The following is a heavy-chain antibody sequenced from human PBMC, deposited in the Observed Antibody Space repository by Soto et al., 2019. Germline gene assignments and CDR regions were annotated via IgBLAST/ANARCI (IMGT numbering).Heavy chain of an antibody. CDR2: IRSKTNNYAT. V-gene: IGHV3-73*01. CDR1: GLTFSDSA. J-gene: IGHJ6*02. CDR3: TRPKYELLFYSYNGIDV. Sequence: GGSLRLSCAASGLTFSDSAIHWVRQASGKGLEWVGRIRSKTNNYATTYAASVKGRFTISRDDSKNTAYLQMNSLKTEDTAVYYCTRPKYELLFYSYNGIDVWGQGTTVTVSS. D-gene: IGHD1-7*01.